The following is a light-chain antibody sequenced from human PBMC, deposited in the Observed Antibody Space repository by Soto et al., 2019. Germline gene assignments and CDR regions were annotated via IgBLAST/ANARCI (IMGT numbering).Light chain of an antibody. J-gene: IGKJ4*01. CDR3: QLRSTWPLT. Sequence: EIVLTQSPSTLSLSPVERATLSCRASQSISSNLVWYQQKPGQAPRLLIYDASNRATGIPARFSGSGSGTDFTLTISSLEPEDFAVYYCQLRSTWPLTFGGGTKVEIK. CDR2: DAS. CDR1: QSISSN. V-gene: IGKV3-11*01.